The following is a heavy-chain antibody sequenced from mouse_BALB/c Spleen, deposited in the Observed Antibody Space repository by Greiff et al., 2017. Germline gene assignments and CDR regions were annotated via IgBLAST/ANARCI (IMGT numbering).Heavy chain of an antibody. J-gene: IGHJ1*01. CDR1: GYSITSDYA. V-gene: IGHV3-2*02. CDR3: ARSHGREGGRYFDV. Sequence: DVQLQESGPGLVKPSQSLSLTCTVTGYSITSDYAWNWIRQFPGNKLEWMGYISYSGSTSYNPSLKSRISITRDTSKNQFFLQLNSVTTEDTATYYCARSHGREGGRYFDVWGAGTTVTVSS. CDR2: ISYSGST. D-gene: IGHD1-1*01.